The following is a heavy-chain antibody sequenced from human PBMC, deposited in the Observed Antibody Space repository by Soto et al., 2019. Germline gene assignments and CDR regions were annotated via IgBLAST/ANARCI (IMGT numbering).Heavy chain of an antibody. CDR2: ISYDGSNK. V-gene: IGHV3-30-3*01. CDR1: GFTFSSYA. CDR3: ARDYYRFNSCYGFSMAV. Sequence: QVQLVESGGGVVQPGRSLRLSCAASGFTFSSYAMHWVRQAPGKGLEWVAVISYDGSNKYYADSVKGRFTISRDNSKNTLYLQMNSLRAEDTAVYYCARDYYRFNSCYGFSMAVWGQGTTVTVSS. D-gene: IGHD5-12*01. J-gene: IGHJ6*02.